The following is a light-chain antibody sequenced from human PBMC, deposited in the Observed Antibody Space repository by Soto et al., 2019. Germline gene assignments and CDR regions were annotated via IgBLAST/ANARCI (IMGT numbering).Light chain of an antibody. CDR3: QQFSSYQLT. Sequence: EFVLTQSPGTLSLSPGERATLSCRASQTVRNNYLASYQQKPGQAPRLLIYDASSRATGIPDRFSGGGSGTDFTLPISRLEPEDFAVYYCQQFSSYQLTCGGGTKVEIK. J-gene: IGKJ4*01. CDR1: QTVRNNY. V-gene: IGKV3-20*01. CDR2: DAS.